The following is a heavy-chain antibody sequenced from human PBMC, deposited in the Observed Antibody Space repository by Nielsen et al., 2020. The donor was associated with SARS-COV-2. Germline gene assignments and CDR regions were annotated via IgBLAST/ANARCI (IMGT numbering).Heavy chain of an antibody. CDR2: IFYRGST. V-gene: IGHV4-39*01. Sequence: LSCTVSDGSISSSSYFWDWIRQPPGKGLEWIGSIFYRGSTYYNPSLKGRVAVSVDTSKNQFSLKLNSVTAADAAVYYCARRDSSGPGWFDPWGQGTLVTVSS. CDR3: ARRDSSGPGWFDP. J-gene: IGHJ5*02. CDR1: DGSISSSSYF. D-gene: IGHD6-19*01.